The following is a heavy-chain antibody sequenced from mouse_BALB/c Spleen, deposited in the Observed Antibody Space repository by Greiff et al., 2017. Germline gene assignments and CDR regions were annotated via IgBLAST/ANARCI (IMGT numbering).Heavy chain of an antibody. D-gene: IGHD2-1*01. CDR3: ARVDGNYDFDY. V-gene: IGHV3-6*02. CDR2: ISYDGSN. J-gene: IGHJ2*01. Sequence: EVQLVESGPGLVKPSQSLSLTCSVTGYSITSGYYWYWIRQFPGNKLEWMGYISYDGSNNYNPSLKNRISITRDTSKNQFFLKLNSVTTEDTATYYCARVDGNYDFDYWGQGTTLTVSS. CDR1: GYSITSGYY.